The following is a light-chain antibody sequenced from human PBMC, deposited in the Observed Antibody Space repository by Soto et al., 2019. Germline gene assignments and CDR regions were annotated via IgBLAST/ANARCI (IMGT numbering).Light chain of an antibody. CDR1: KLGEKF. CDR3: QTWDNSTVV. J-gene: IGLJ2*01. Sequence: SYELTQPPSVSMSPGQTARITCSGDKLGEKFACWYQQKPGQSPVVVIYEDKKRPSAIPERFSGSNSGNTATLTISGTEAMDEADYYCQTWDNSTVVFGGGTKVTVL. V-gene: IGLV3-1*01. CDR2: EDK.